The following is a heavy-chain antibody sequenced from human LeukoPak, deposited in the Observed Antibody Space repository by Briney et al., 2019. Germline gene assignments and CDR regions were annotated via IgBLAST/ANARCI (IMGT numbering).Heavy chain of an antibody. D-gene: IGHD2-21*02. Sequence: ASVKVSCKASGYTFTSYYMHWVRQAPGQGLEWMGIINPSGGSTTYAQKFQGRVTMTRDTSTSTFYMELSSLTSDDTAVYYCARGRGPYDYYKVWGQGTLVTVSS. CDR1: GYTFTSYY. CDR3: ARGRGPYDYYKV. J-gene: IGHJ4*02. CDR2: INPSGGST. V-gene: IGHV1-46*01.